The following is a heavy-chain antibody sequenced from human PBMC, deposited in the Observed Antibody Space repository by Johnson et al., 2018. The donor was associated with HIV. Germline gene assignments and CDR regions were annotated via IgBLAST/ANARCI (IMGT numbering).Heavy chain of an antibody. V-gene: IGHV3-33*06. CDR1: GFTFSSYG. CDR3: AKDRYSSSSVGAFDI. J-gene: IGHJ3*02. Sequence: QVQLVESGGGVVQPGRSLRLSCAASGFTFSSYGMHWVRQAPGKGLEWVAVIWYDGSNKYYADSVKGRFTISRDNSKNTLYLQMNSLRAEDTAVYYCAKDRYSSSSVGAFDIWGQGTMVTGSS. CDR2: IWYDGSNK. D-gene: IGHD6-6*01.